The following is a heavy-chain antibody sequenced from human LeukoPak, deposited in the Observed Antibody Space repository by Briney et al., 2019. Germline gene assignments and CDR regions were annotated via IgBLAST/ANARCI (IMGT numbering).Heavy chain of an antibody. CDR2: ISYDGSNK. D-gene: IGHD3-16*01. CDR3: AKGMREGGNWFDP. V-gene: IGHV3-30*18. CDR1: GFTFSNYA. J-gene: IGHJ5*02. Sequence: GASLRLSCAASGFTFSNYAMSWVRQAPGKGLEWVAVISYDGSNKYYADSVKGRFTISRDNSKNTLYLQMNSLRAEDTAVYYCAKGMREGGNWFDPWGQGTLVTVSS.